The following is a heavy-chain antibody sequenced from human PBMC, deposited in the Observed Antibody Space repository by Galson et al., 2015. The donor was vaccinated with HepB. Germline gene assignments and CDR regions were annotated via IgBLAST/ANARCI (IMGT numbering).Heavy chain of an antibody. V-gene: IGHV1-18*01. J-gene: IGHJ3*02. CDR3: ARDLEQQLVLGDAFDI. D-gene: IGHD6-13*01. Sequence: SVKVSCKASGYTFSSYGITWVRQAPGQGLEWMGWISAYNGNTNFAQKLQGRVTITTDTSTSTAYMELRSLRSDDTAVYYCARDLEQQLVLGDAFDIWGQGTMVTVSS. CDR1: GYTFSSYG. CDR2: ISAYNGNT.